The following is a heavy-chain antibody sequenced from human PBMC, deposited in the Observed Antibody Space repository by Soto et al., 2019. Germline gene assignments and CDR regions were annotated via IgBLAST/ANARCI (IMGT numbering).Heavy chain of an antibody. CDR2: ISGYNGNT. CDR3: ARDPGFGFGYSYAFAMDV. D-gene: IGHD5-18*01. Sequence: QVQLVQSGAEVKKPGASVKVSCKASGYTFSNYGISWVRQGPGQGLEWMGSISGYNGNTHYEEKVQDRIKMTTDTSTSTTYLELRSLRSDDTAVYFCARDPGFGFGYSYAFAMDVWGQGTTVTVSS. V-gene: IGHV1-18*01. J-gene: IGHJ6*02. CDR1: GYTFSNYG.